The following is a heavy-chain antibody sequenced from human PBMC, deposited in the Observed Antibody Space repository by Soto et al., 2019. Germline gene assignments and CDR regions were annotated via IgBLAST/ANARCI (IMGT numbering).Heavy chain of an antibody. CDR2: ICGSGGAT. CDR3: AKGSGGNCYSHFDY. D-gene: IGHD2-15*01. V-gene: IGHV3-23*01. CDR1: GFTFSSYA. Sequence: EVQLLESGGGLVQPGGSLRLSCAASGFTFSSYAMSWVRQAPGKGLEWVSAICGSGGATYYTDSVKGRFTISRDNSKNTLHLQMNNLRAEDTAIYYCAKGSGGNCYSHFDYCGHGTLVTVSS. J-gene: IGHJ4*01.